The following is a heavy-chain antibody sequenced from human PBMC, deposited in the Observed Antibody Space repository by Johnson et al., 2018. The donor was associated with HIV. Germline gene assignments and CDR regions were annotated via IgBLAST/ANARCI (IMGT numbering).Heavy chain of an antibody. CDR2: ISYDGSNK. CDR3: AKDDQNYYGSGSYYDAFDI. Sequence: QVQLVESGGGMVQPGRSLRLSCAASGFTFSSYGMHWVRQAPGKGLEWVAVISYDGSNKYYADSVKGRFTISRDNSKNTLYLQMNSLRAEDTAVYYCAKDDQNYYGSGSYYDAFDIWGQGTMVTVSS. D-gene: IGHD3-10*01. V-gene: IGHV3-30*18. J-gene: IGHJ3*02. CDR1: GFTFSSYG.